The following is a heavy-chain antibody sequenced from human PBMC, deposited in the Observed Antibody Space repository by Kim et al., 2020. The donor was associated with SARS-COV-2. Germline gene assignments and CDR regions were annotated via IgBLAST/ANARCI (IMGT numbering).Heavy chain of an antibody. V-gene: IGHV3-23*01. CDR2: ISGSGGST. CDR3: AKRDSSSWPGVAYYFDY. Sequence: GGSLRLSCAASGFTFSSYAMSWVRQAPGKGLEWVSAISGSGGSTYYADSVKGRFTISRDNSKNTLYLQMNSLRAEDTAVYYCAKRDSSSWPGVAYYFDYWGQGTLVTVSS. D-gene: IGHD6-13*01. CDR1: GFTFSSYA. J-gene: IGHJ4*02.